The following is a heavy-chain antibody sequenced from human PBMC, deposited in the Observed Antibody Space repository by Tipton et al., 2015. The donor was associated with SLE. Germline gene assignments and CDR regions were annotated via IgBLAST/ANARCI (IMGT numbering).Heavy chain of an antibody. J-gene: IGHJ6*02. CDR2: ISDGGGT. V-gene: IGHV4-59*08. D-gene: IGHD2-15*01. Sequence: TLSLTCSVSGGSISSNNWIWIRQPPGKGLEWIGYISDGGGTNYNPSLKSRATISIDPAKKEFSLKLTSVTAADTAVYYCARGKLTWRGAIIGADVWGQGTTVNVSS. CDR1: GGSISSNN. CDR3: ARGKLTWRGAIIGADV.